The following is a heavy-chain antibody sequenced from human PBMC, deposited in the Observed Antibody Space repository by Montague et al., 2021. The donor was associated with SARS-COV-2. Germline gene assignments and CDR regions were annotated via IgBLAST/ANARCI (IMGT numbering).Heavy chain of an antibody. V-gene: IGHV4-59*01. Sequence: TNYNPSLKSRVTISVDTSKNQFSLKLSSVTAADTAVYYCARVPRSYDFWSGFYDAFDIWGKGTMFNVAS. J-gene: IGHJ3*02. CDR3: ARVPRSYDFWSGFYDAFDI. D-gene: IGHD3-3*01. CDR2: T.